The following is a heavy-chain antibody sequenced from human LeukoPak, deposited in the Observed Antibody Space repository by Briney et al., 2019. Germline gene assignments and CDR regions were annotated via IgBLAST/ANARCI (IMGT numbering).Heavy chain of an antibody. CDR3: AIYGSGSYGMAHFDY. V-gene: IGHV3-23*01. Sequence: GGSLGLSCAASGFTFSSYAMSWVRQAPGKGLEWVSAISGSGGSTYYADSVKGRFTISRDNSKSTLYLQMNSLRAEDTAVYYCAIYGSGSYGMAHFDYWGQGTLVTVSS. D-gene: IGHD3-10*01. J-gene: IGHJ4*02. CDR2: ISGSGGST. CDR1: GFTFSSYA.